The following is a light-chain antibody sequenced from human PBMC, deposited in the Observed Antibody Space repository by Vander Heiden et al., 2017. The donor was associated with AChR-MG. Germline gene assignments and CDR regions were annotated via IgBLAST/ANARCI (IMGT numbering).Light chain of an antibody. J-gene: IGKJ2*02. CDR1: QSISSW. CDR2: KAS. V-gene: IGKV1-5*03. Sequence: DIQMTPSPSTLSASVGDRVTTTCRASQSISSWLAWYQQKPGKAPKLLIYKASSLESGVPSRFSGSGSGTEFTLTISSLQPDDFATYYCQQYNSYSCTFGQGTKLEIK. CDR3: QQYNSYSCT.